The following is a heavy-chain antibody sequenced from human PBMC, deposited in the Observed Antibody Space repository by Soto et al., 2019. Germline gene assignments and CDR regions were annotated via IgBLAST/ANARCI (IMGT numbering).Heavy chain of an antibody. CDR1: GFTFSSYA. CDR3: SNGSACLVRLHLYY. V-gene: IGHV3-23*01. J-gene: IGHJ4*02. Sequence: EVQLLESGGGLVQPGGSLRLSCAASGFTFSSYAMSWVRQAPGKGLEWVSAISGSGGSTYYADSVKGRSTISRDNSKHTLYLQTSSRTAADSFVYYWSNGSACLVRLHLYYWGQGPLLTLSS. CDR2: ISGSGGST. D-gene: IGHD6-19*01.